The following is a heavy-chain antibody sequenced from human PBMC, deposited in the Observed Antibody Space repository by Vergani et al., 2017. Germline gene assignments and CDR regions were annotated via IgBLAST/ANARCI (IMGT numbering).Heavy chain of an antibody. Sequence: QVQLVQSGAEVKKPGSSVKVSCKASGGKFSRHAINWVRLAPGQGLECMGRIIPIFRTANYAQKFQGRVTITADESTNTAYMELSSLRSEDTAVYYCERANVELTTIRGDAFDIWGEGTMVTVSS. J-gene: IGHJ3*02. CDR1: GGKFSRHA. V-gene: IGHV1-69*13. D-gene: IGHD5-24*01. CDR3: ERANVELTTIRGDAFDI. CDR2: IIPIFRTA.